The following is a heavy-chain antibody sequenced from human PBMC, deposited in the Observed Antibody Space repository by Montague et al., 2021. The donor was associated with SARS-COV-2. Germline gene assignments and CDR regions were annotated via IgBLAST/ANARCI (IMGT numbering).Heavy chain of an antibody. D-gene: IGHD5-12*01. CDR3: ARVLVATYYGMDV. J-gene: IGHJ6*02. V-gene: IGHV3-48*03. Sequence: SLRLSCPASGFTFSSYEMNWVRQAPGKGLEWVSYISSSGSTIYYADSVKGRFTISRDNAKNSLYLQMNSLRAEDTAVYYCARVLVATYYGMDVWGQGTTVTVSS. CDR2: ISSSGSTI. CDR1: GFTFSSYE.